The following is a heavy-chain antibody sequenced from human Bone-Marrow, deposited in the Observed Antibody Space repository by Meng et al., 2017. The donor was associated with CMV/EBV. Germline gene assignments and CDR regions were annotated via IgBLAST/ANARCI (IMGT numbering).Heavy chain of an antibody. J-gene: IGHJ4*02. V-gene: IGHV3-7*01. CDR2: IKPDGSEK. D-gene: IGHD4-11*01. CDR1: GFSFTTYW. Sequence: GSLRLSCVASGFSFTTYWMSWVRQAPGKGLEWVANIKPDGSEKYYVDSVKGRFTIYRDNAKNSLYLQMNSLRAEDTADYYCATTTGRAGLFDYWGQGTLVTVSS. CDR3: ATTTGRAGLFDY.